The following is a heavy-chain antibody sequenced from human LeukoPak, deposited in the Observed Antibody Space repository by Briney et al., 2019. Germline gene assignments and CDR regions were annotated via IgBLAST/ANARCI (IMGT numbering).Heavy chain of an antibody. CDR3: AKDLGYSGYDWVLDY. Sequence: PGGSLRLSCAASGFTFSSYAMSWVRQAPGKGLEWVSAISGSGGSTYYADSVKGRFTISRDNSKNTLYLQMNSLRAEDTTVYYCAKDLGYSGYDWVLDYWGQGTLVTVSS. D-gene: IGHD5-12*01. CDR1: GFTFSSYA. J-gene: IGHJ4*02. V-gene: IGHV3-23*01. CDR2: ISGSGGST.